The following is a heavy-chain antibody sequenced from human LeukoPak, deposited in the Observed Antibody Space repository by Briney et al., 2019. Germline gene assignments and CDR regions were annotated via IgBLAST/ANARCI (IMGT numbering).Heavy chain of an antibody. D-gene: IGHD6-19*01. CDR3: ARGLEIAVAGTLGY. Sequence: PGGPLRLSCAASGFTFSSYAMHWVRQAPAKGLEWVAVIWYDGSNKYCADSVKGRFTISREHSKNTLYLQMKSLRAEDTAVYYCARGLEIAVAGTLGYWGQGTLVTVSS. V-gene: IGHV3-33*01. J-gene: IGHJ4*02. CDR2: IWYDGSNK. CDR1: GFTFSSYA.